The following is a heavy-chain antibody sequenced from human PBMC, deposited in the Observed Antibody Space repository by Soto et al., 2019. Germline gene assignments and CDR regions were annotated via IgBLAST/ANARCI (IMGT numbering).Heavy chain of an antibody. V-gene: IGHV3-9*01. Sequence: EVQLVESGGGLVQPGRSLRLSCAASGFSFDEYGMHWVRQAPGKGLEWVSGISWNSGTIGYADSVKGRFSISRDNAKKYLYLQRNSLRAEDRALYYCAKSKGGTADGMDVWGQGTTVIVSS. CDR3: AKSKGGTADGMDV. D-gene: IGHD2-21*02. J-gene: IGHJ6*02. CDR1: GFSFDEYG. CDR2: ISWNSGTI.